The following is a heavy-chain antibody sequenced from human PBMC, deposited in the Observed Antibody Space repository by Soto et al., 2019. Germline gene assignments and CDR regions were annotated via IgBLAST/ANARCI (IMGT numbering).Heavy chain of an antibody. CDR2: GYYSGST. CDR1: GTSMSGHF. J-gene: IGHJ5*02. V-gene: IGHV4-59*11. Sequence: QVQLQESGPGLVMASATLSLTCTVSGTSMSGHFWSWMRQPPGKGLEWSGYGYYSGSTLYNPSLKRRVTISLDTSKNHFSLRLSSVTSADTALYYCARGVYLSLVRTGWFDPWGQGTLVTVSS. CDR3: ARGVYLSLVRTGWFDP. D-gene: IGHD3-10*01.